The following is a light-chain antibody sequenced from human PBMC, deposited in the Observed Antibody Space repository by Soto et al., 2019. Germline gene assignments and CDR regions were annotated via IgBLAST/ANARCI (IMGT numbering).Light chain of an antibody. CDR2: GVS. J-gene: IGKJ1*01. V-gene: IGKV1-5*01. Sequence: DIQMTRSPSTLSASVGDRVTITCRASQSVGRSLAWYQQQPGKAPKLLIYGVSTLESGVPSRFSGFGSGTEFTLSISSLQPGDFGTYYCQQFYKGWTFGQGTKV. CDR1: QSVGRS. CDR3: QQFYKGWT.